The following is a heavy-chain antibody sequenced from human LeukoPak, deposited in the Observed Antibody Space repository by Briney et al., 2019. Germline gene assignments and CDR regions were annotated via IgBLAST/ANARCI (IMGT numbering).Heavy chain of an antibody. D-gene: IGHD6-13*01. CDR3: ARRVAAAGTWYFDL. Sequence: PSETLSLTCTVSGGSISSYYWSWIRQPPGKGLEWIGYIYSSGSTNYNPSLKSRVTISVDTSKNQFSLKLSSVTAADTAVYYCARRVAAAGTWYFDLWGRGTLVTVSS. CDR2: IYSSGST. CDR1: GGSISSYY. V-gene: IGHV4-4*09. J-gene: IGHJ2*01.